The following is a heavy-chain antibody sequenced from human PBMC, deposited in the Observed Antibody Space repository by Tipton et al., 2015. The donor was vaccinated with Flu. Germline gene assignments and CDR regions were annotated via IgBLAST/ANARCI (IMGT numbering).Heavy chain of an antibody. CDR2: INHSGST. J-gene: IGHJ4*02. Sequence: TLSLTCAVYGGSFSGYYWSWIRQPPGKGREWIGEINHSGSTNYNPSHKSRVTITVETSKNQFSLKLSSVTAAETAVYYCARHSALDSSSWALDYWGQGTLGTVSS. CDR3: ARHSALDSSSWALDY. D-gene: IGHD6-13*01. CDR1: GGSFSGYY. V-gene: IGHV4-34*01.